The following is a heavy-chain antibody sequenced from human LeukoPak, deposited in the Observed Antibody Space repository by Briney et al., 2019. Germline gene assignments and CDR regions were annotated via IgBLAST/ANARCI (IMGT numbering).Heavy chain of an antibody. Sequence: GGSLRLSCAASGSTFGGSAMHWVRQASGKGLEWVGRIRSKADSYSTVYAASVKGRFTISRDDSKNTAYLQMNSLKTEDTVVYYCTRSYYYDSSGSADWGQGTLVTVSS. CDR3: TRSYYYDSSGSAD. CDR2: IRSKADSYST. V-gene: IGHV3-73*01. D-gene: IGHD3-22*01. CDR1: GSTFGGSA. J-gene: IGHJ4*02.